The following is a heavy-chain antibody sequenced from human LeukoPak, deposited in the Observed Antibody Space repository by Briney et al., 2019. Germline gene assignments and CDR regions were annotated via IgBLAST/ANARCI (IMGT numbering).Heavy chain of an antibody. CDR3: ARAPSGGVFDY. Sequence: SVKVSCKASGYTFTSYYMHWVRQAPGQGLEWMGIINPSGGSTSYAQKFQGRVTMTRNTSISTAYMELSSLRSEDTAVYYCARAPSGGVFDYWGQGTLVTVSS. CDR1: GYTFTSYY. J-gene: IGHJ4*02. D-gene: IGHD1-26*01. V-gene: IGHV1-46*01. CDR2: INPSGGST.